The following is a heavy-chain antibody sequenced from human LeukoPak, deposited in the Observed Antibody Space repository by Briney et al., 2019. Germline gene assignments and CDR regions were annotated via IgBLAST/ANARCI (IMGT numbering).Heavy chain of an antibody. D-gene: IGHD5-12*01. J-gene: IGHJ6*03. V-gene: IGHV4-34*01. CDR3: ARVNSGYDYGYYYYYMDV. CDR1: GGSFSGYY. Sequence: SETLSLTCAVYGGSFSGYYWSWIRQPPGKGLEWIGEINHSGSTNYNPSLKSRVTISVDTSKNQFSLKLSSVTAADTAVYYCARVNSGYDYGYYYYYMDVWGKGTTVTISS. CDR2: INHSGST.